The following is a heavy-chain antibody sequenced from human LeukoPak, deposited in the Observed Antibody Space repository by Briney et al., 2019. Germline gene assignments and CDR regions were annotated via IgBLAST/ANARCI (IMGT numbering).Heavy chain of an antibody. J-gene: IGHJ4*02. CDR3: ARDRNYYDSSGYSKTVDY. V-gene: IGHV3-30-3*01. CDR1: GFTFSSYA. Sequence: GGSLRLSCAASGFTFSSYAMHWVRQAPGKGLEWVAVISYDGSNKYYADSVKGRFTTSRDNAKNSLYLQMNSLRAEDTAVYYCARDRNYYDSSGYSKTVDYWGQGTLVTVSS. D-gene: IGHD3-22*01. CDR2: ISYDGSNK.